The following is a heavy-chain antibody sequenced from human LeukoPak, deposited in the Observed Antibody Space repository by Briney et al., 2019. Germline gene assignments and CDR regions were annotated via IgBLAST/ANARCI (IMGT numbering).Heavy chain of an antibody. CDR2: RSAYNGNT. J-gene: IGHJ1*01. CDR3: ARDGGGEYQLPFQH. D-gene: IGHD2-2*01. CDR1: GYTFTSYG. V-gene: IGHV1-18*01. Sequence: GASGKVSGKASGYTFTSYGISWGRQAPGQGLGWRGWRSAYNGNTNYAQKLQGRVTMTPDTSTGTAYMELRSLRSDDTAVYYCARDGGGEYQLPFQHWGQGTLVTVSS.